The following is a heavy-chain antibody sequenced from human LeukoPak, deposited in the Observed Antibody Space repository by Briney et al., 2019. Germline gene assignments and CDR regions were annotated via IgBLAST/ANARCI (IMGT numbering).Heavy chain of an antibody. CDR3: ARAVAIDAFDI. Sequence: ASVKDSCKASGGTFSSYTISWVRQAPGQGLEWMGRIIPMLGIANYAQKIQGRVTITADKSTSTAYMELSSLRSEDTAVYYCARAVAIDAFDIWGQGTMVTVSS. CDR1: GGTFSSYT. D-gene: IGHD5-12*01. J-gene: IGHJ3*02. V-gene: IGHV1-69*02. CDR2: IIPMLGIA.